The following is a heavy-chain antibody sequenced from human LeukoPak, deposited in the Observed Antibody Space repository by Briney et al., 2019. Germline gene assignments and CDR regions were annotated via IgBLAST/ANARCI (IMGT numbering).Heavy chain of an antibody. CDR3: ARVHKDWELRGEDYYFYMDV. J-gene: IGHJ6*03. D-gene: IGHD1-26*01. Sequence: SETLSLPCVVSAGSISTDKWRSWVRQSQGKGLECIAEMYHSGSTNYNPSLKSRVTISVDKSKNQFSLRLTSVTAADTAIYYCARVHKDWELRGEDYYFYMDVWGKGTMVTVSS. CDR1: AGSISTDKW. V-gene: IGHV4-4*02. CDR2: MYHSGST.